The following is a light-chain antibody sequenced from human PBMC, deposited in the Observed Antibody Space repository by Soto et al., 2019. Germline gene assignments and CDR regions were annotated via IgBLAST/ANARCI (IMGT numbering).Light chain of an antibody. CDR2: DAS. CDR3: QQRSNWPLT. J-gene: IGKJ4*01. CDR1: QSVSSY. V-gene: IGKV3-11*01. Sequence: EIVLTQSPATLSLSPGGRATLSCRASQSVSSYLAWYQQKPGQPPRLLIFDASHRATGIPARFSGGGSGTDFTLTISSLEPEDFVVYYCQQRSNWPLTFGGGTEVEIK.